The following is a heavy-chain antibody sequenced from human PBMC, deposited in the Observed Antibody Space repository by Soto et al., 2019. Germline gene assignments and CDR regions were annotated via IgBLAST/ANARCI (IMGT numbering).Heavy chain of an antibody. CDR2: ISGSGGST. CDR1: GFTFSSYA. V-gene: IGHV3-23*01. CDR3: AKVSHYDFWSGSIDY. Sequence: PGGSLRLSCAASGFTFSSYAMSWVRQAPGKGLEWVSAISGSGGSTYYADSVKGRFTISRDNSKNTLYLQMNSLRAEDTAVYYCAKVSHYDFWSGSIDYWGQGTLVTVSS. D-gene: IGHD3-3*01. J-gene: IGHJ4*02.